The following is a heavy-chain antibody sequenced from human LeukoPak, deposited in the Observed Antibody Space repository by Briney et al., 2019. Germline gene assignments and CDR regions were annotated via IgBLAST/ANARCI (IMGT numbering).Heavy chain of an antibody. CDR3: AKDASWSLDY. CDR1: GFTFSSNG. J-gene: IGHJ4*02. V-gene: IGHV3-30*02. D-gene: IGHD6-13*01. CDR2: IRNHGNDE. Sequence: PGGSLRLSCAASGFTFSSNGMHWVRQAPGKGLEWVAMIRNHGNDEYHADSVKGRFSVSRDNSKNTMYLQMTSLRAEYTAVYYCAKDASWSLDYWGQGTLVTVSP.